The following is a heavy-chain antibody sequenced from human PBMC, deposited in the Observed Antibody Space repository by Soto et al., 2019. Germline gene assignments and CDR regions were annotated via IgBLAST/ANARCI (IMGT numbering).Heavy chain of an antibody. CDR3: ARKASGAAGTLRQFDY. D-gene: IGHD6-13*01. CDR1: GFTFSSYG. CDR2: IWYDGSNK. Sequence: QVQLVESGGGVVQPGRSLRLSCAASGFTFSSYGMHWVRQAPGKGLEWVAVIWYDGSNKYYADSVKGRFTISRDNSKNTLYLQMNSLRAEDTDVYYCARKASGAAGTLRQFDYWGQGTLVTVSS. V-gene: IGHV3-33*01. J-gene: IGHJ4*02.